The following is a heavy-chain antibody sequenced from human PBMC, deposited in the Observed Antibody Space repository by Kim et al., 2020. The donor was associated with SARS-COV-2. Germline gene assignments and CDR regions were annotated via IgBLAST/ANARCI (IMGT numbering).Heavy chain of an antibody. CDR1: GFIVSKNY. D-gene: IGHD2-8*01. Sequence: GGSLRLSCAASGFIVSKNYMSWVRQAPGKGLEWVTIINSNGKTYYADSVRGRFTISRDDSKNTVYLQMNSLRAEDTAIYYCARSSWELMGDAFDVWGQGTMVTVSS. CDR2: INSNGKT. CDR3: ARSSWELMGDAFDV. J-gene: IGHJ3*01. V-gene: IGHV3-53*01.